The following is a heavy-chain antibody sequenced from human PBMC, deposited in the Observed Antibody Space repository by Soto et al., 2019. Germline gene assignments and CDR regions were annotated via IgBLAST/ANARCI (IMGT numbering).Heavy chain of an antibody. CDR3: ARRKYLDY. CDR2: IRSNTYGGTT. J-gene: IGHJ4*02. Sequence: GGSLRLSCAASGFTVSRDYMSWVRKAPGKDLEWVGYIRSNTYGGTTEYAASVKGRFTISRDDSKRVAHLQMNSLESEDTAVYYCARRKYLDYWGQGTLVTVSS. CDR1: GFTVSRDY. V-gene: IGHV3-49*04.